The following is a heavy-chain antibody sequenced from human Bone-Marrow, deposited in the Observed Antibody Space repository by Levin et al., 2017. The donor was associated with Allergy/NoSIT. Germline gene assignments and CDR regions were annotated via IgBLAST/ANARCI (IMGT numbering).Heavy chain of an antibody. V-gene: IGHV5-10-1*01. CDR3: ATSVHLNGFDV. CDR1: GYTFSKYI. CDR2: IDPSDSYT. Sequence: GASVKVSCKGSGYTFSKYIMSWVRQLPGKGLEWMGRIDPSDSYTNYSPPFEGHVTISADESISTAYLQWSSLKASDTAMYYCATSVHLNGFDVWGRGTMVTVSS. J-gene: IGHJ3*01. D-gene: IGHD3-3*02.